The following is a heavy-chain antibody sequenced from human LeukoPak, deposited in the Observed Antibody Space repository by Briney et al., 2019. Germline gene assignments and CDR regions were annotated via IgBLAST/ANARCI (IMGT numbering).Heavy chain of an antibody. CDR3: ARGFVAYGDYGGD. D-gene: IGHD4-17*01. J-gene: IGHJ4*02. V-gene: IGHV4-34*01. Sequence: SETLSRTCAVYGGSFSGYYWSWIRQPPGKGLEWIGEINHSGSTNYNPSLKSRVTISVDTSKNQFSLKLSSVTAADTAVYYCARGFVAYGDYGGDWGQGTLVTVSS. CDR2: INHSGST. CDR1: GGSFSGYY.